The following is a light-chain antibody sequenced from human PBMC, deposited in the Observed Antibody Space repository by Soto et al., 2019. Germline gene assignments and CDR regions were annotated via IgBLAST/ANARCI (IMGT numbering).Light chain of an antibody. CDR3: QHYNSYYT. CDR2: KAS. CDR1: QRISNS. Sequence: DILMTQSPSTLSASVGDRVTISCRASQRISNSLGWYQQKPGKAPKLLIYKASSLERRVPSRFSGSGSGTDFTLTISSLQPDDFATYYCQHYNSYYTFGQGTKLEIK. V-gene: IGKV1-5*03. J-gene: IGKJ2*01.